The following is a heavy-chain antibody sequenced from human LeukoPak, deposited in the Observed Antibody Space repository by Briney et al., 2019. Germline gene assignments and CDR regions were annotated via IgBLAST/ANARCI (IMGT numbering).Heavy chain of an antibody. CDR1: GFTFISDG. CDR3: ANGQAVGQEY. D-gene: IGHD3-16*01. V-gene: IGHV3-33*06. J-gene: IGHJ4*02. Sequence: HTGWYLRLSCASSGFTFISDGMHSVHQTPGNGLEWLEAISYDESNKYYADSVKGRFTISRDNSKNTLYLQMNSLRAEDTAVYYCANGQAVGQEYWGQGTLVTVPS. CDR2: ISYDESNK.